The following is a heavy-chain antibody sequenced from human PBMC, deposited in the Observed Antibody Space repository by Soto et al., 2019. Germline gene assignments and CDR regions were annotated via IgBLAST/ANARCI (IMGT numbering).Heavy chain of an antibody. Sequence: AGSLRLSCAASGFTFSFCAMNWVRQAPGKGLEWVSSTRGSGGDTYYADSVRGRFTISRDNSKNTLYLQMNSLRVEDTAVYYCVKGHSHSYYYFDYWGQGTLVTVSS. CDR3: VKGHSHSYYYFDY. CDR1: GFTFSFCA. V-gene: IGHV3-23*01. J-gene: IGHJ4*02. D-gene: IGHD1-26*01. CDR2: TRGSGGDT.